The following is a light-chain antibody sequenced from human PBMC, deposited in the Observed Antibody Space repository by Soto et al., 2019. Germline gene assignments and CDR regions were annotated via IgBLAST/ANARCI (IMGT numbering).Light chain of an antibody. Sequence: DIPMTQSPSSLSASVGDRVTITCRASQSISSYLNWYQQKPGKAPKLLIYAASSLQSGVPSRFSGSGSGTDFTLTISSLQPEDFATYYCQQSYSTPRTCGQGPKLEIK. J-gene: IGKJ2*01. CDR2: AAS. CDR1: QSISSY. V-gene: IGKV1-39*01. CDR3: QQSYSTPRT.